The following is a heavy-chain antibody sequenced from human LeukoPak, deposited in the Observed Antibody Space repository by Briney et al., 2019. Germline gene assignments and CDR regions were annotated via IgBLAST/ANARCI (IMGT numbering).Heavy chain of an antibody. CDR1: GFTFSSCW. CDR3: ARARDYGDFDY. D-gene: IGHD4-17*01. J-gene: IGHJ4*02. CDR2: IKQDGSEK. Sequence: GGSLRLSCAASGFTFSSCWMSWVRQAPGKGLEWVANIKQDGSEKYYVDSVKGRFTIPRDNAKNSLYLQMNSLRAEDTAVYYCARARDYGDFDYWGQGTLVTVSS. V-gene: IGHV3-7*01.